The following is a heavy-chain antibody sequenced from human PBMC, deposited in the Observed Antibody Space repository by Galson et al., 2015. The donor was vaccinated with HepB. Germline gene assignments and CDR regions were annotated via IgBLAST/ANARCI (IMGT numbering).Heavy chain of an antibody. V-gene: IGHV3-9*01. CDR2: ISWNSGSI. D-gene: IGHD5-12*01. Sequence: LRLSCAASGFTFDDYAMHWVRQAPGKGLEWVSGISWNSGSIGYADSVKGRFTISRDNAKNSLYLQMNSLRAEDTALYYCAKDMGSGYDDLFDYWGQGTLVTVSS. CDR1: GFTFDDYA. J-gene: IGHJ4*02. CDR3: AKDMGSGYDDLFDY.